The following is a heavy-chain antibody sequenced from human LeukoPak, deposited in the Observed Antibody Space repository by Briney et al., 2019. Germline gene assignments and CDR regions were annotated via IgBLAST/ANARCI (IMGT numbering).Heavy chain of an antibody. CDR3: AADCPGYCSSTIMGEYMDV. Sequence: ASVNVSCKASGSTFTSSAVQWVRQARGQRLEWIGWIVVGSGNTNYAQKFQERVTITRDMSTSTAYMELSSLRSEDTAVYYCAADCPGYCSSTIMGEYMDVWGKGTTVTVSS. CDR1: GSTFTSSA. V-gene: IGHV1-58*01. D-gene: IGHD2-2*01. CDR2: IVVGSGNT. J-gene: IGHJ6*03.